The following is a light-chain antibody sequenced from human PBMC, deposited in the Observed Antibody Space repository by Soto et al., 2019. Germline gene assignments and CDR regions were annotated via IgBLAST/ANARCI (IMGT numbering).Light chain of an antibody. Sequence: QSVLTQPPSASGAPGQWVSISCSGSSSSIGSNAVNWYQQLPGTAPKLLIYSNNQRPSGVPARFSGSKSGTSASLAISGLQSEDEADFYCEACDDRLSAYVIGTRTKVTV. CDR2: SNN. J-gene: IGLJ1*01. CDR1: SSSIGSNA. V-gene: IGLV1-44*01. CDR3: EACDDRLSAYV.